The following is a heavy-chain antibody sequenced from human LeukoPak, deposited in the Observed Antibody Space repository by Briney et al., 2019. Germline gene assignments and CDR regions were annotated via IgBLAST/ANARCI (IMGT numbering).Heavy chain of an antibody. V-gene: IGHV4-61*01. Sequence: SETLSLTCTVSSGSVNSGSYYWNWIRQPPGKGLEWIGYIYYSGSTNYNPSLKSRVTISVDTSKNQFSLKLGSVTAADTAVYFCARYKITLAIDYWGQGTLVTVSS. CDR2: IYYSGST. CDR1: SGSVNSGSYY. CDR3: ARYKITLAIDY. D-gene: IGHD3-16*01. J-gene: IGHJ4*02.